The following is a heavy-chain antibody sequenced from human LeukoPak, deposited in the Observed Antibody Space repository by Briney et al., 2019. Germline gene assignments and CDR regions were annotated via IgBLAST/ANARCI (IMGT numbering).Heavy chain of an antibody. V-gene: IGHV1-2*02. CDR1: GYTFTSYY. CDR3: ARGDIVVLPAGIPHNWFDP. Sequence: ASVKVSCKASGYTFTSYYMHWVRQAPGQGLEWMGIINPNSGGTNYAQKFQGRVTMTRDTSISTAYMELSRLRSDDTAVYYCARGDIVVLPAGIPHNWFDPWGQGTLVTVSS. D-gene: IGHD2-2*02. CDR2: INPNSGGT. J-gene: IGHJ5*02.